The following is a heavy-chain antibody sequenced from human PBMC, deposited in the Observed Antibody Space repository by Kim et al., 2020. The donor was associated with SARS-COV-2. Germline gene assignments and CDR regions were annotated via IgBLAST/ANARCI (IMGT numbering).Heavy chain of an antibody. CDR1: AFTLSNYE. Sequence: GGSLRLSCTTSAFTLSNYEMYWVRQAPGKGLEWVSYISSRSDRIYYADSVKGRFTISRDNAQNSVYLQMNSLRAEDTAVYYCARAPRRYFDWGSIRTPGADGFDIWGQGTMRTVSS. D-gene: IGHD3-9*01. J-gene: IGHJ3*02. V-gene: IGHV3-48*03. CDR3: ARAPRRYFDWGSIRTPGADGFDI. CDR2: ISSRSDRI.